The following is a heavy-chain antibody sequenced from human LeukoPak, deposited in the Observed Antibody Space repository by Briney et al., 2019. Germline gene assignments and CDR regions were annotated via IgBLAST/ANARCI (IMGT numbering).Heavy chain of an antibody. J-gene: IGHJ6*03. CDR2: IIPIFGTA. D-gene: IGHD3-10*01. CDR3: ARSYYYGSGSYYPPYYYYYMDV. CDR1: GCTFSSYA. Sequence: SVKVSCKASGCTFSSYAISWVRQAPGQGLEWMGGIIPIFGTANYAQKFQGRVTITADESTSTAYMELSSLRSEDTAVYYCARSYYYGSGSYYPPYYYYYMDVWGKGTTVTVSS. V-gene: IGHV1-69*13.